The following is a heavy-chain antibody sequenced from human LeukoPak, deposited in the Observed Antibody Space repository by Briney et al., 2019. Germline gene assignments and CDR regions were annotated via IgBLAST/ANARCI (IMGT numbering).Heavy chain of an antibody. V-gene: IGHV4-30-4*08. J-gene: IGHJ4*02. CDR1: GGSISSGDYY. CDR2: IYYSGST. Sequence: PSQTLSLTCTVSGGSISSGDYYWSWIRQPPGKGLEWIGYIYYSGSTYCNPSLKSRVTISVDTSKNQFPLKLSSVTAADTAVYYCARAGGTTYYFDYWGQGTLVTVSS. CDR3: ARAGGTTYYFDY. D-gene: IGHD2/OR15-2a*01.